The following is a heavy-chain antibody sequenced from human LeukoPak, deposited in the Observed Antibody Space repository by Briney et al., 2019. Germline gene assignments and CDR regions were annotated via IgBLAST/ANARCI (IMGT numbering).Heavy chain of an antibody. J-gene: IGHJ3*02. CDR3: ANAYSGSIDI. CDR1: GFTFSSYA. Sequence: GGSLRLSCAASGFTFSSYAMSWVRQAPGKGLKWVSAISGSGGSTYYADSVKGRFTISRDNSKNTLYLQMNSLRAEDTAVYYCANAYSGSIDIWGQGTMVTVSS. V-gene: IGHV3-23*01. CDR2: ISGSGGST. D-gene: IGHD1-26*01.